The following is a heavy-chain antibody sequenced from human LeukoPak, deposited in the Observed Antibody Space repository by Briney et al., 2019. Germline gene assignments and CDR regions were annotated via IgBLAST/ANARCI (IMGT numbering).Heavy chain of an antibody. CDR3: ARDSFRYSSSWDGYYYYMDV. CDR1: GGSISSYY. Sequence: PSETLSLTCTVSGGSISSYYCSWIRRPPGPGLEWFGYIYYSGRTNYNPSLKSRVTISVHTSKNQFSLKLSSVTAADTVVYYCARDSFRYSSSWDGYYYYMDVWGKGTTVTVSS. J-gene: IGHJ6*03. D-gene: IGHD6-13*01. CDR2: IYYSGRT. V-gene: IGHV4-59*01.